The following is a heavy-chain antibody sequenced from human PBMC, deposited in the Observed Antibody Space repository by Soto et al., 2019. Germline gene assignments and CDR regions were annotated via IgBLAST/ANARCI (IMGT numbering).Heavy chain of an antibody. Sequence: SQTLSLTCAISGDSVSTRQSPSRGLEWLGRTYYRSKWDYDYAASVKGRININPDTSNNQVSLHLDSVTPDDTAVYYCARLIGNSWLDSWGQGILVTVS. D-gene: IGHD2-8*01. CDR2: TYYRSKWDY. CDR1: GDSVST. CDR3: ARLIGNSWLDS. J-gene: IGHJ5*01. V-gene: IGHV6-1*01.